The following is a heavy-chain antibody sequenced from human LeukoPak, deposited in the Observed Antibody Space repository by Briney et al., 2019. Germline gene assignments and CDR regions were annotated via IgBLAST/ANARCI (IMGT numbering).Heavy chain of an antibody. CDR2: IYTSGST. Sequence: PSQTLSLTCTVSGGSISSGSYYRSWIRQPAGKGLEWIGRIYTSGSTNYNPSLKSRVTISVDTSKNQFSLKLSSVTAADTAVYYCASHDSSGYMPWIDYWGQGTLVTVSS. CDR1: GGSISSGSYY. V-gene: IGHV4-61*02. J-gene: IGHJ4*02. CDR3: ASHDSSGYMPWIDY. D-gene: IGHD3-22*01.